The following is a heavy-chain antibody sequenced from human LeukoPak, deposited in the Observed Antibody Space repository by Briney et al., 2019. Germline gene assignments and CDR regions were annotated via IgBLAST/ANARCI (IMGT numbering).Heavy chain of an antibody. CDR1: GYTFTSYG. CDR2: ISAYNGNT. J-gene: IGHJ4*02. V-gene: IGHV1-18*01. Sequence: GASVKVSCKASGYTFTSYGISWVRQAPGQGLEWMGWISAYNGNTNYAQKLQGRVTMTTDTSTSTAYMELRNLGSDDTAVYYCARVWTYYHDCSAYDFWGQGTLVTVSS. CDR3: ARVWTYYHDCSAYDF. D-gene: IGHD3-22*01.